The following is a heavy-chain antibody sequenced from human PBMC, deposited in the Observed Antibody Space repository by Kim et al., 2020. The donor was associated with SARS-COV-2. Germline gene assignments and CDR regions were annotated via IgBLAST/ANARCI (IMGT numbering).Heavy chain of an antibody. J-gene: IGHJ4*02. V-gene: IGHV3-21*01. Sequence: VKGRVTISRDNAKNSLYLQMNSLRAEDTAVYYCARDLPEYCSGGSCYPDYWGQGTLVTVSS. CDR3: ARDLPEYCSGGSCYPDY. D-gene: IGHD2-15*01.